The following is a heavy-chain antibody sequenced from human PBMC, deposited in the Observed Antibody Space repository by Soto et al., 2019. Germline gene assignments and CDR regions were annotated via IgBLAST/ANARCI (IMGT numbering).Heavy chain of an antibody. J-gene: IGHJ4*02. D-gene: IGHD3-9*01. CDR2: IYHSGST. Sequence: SETLSLTCAVSGYSISSVYYWGWIRQPPGKGLEWIGSIYHSGSTYYNPSLKSRVTISVDTSKNQFSLKLSSVTAADTAVYYCASYYDILTRPPQPFDYWGQGTLVTVSS. V-gene: IGHV4-38-2*01. CDR3: ASYYDILTRPPQPFDY. CDR1: GYSISSVYY.